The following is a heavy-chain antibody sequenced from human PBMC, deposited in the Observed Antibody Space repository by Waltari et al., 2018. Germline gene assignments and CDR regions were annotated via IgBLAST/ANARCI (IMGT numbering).Heavy chain of an antibody. CDR2: IIPIFGTA. J-gene: IGHJ4*02. CDR1: GGTFSSYS. Sequence: QVQLVQSGAEVKKPGSSVKVSCKASGGTFSSYSISWVRQAPGPGLEWMGGIIPIFGTANYAQKFQGRVTITADESTSTAYMELSSLRSEDTAVYYCAREGDCSGGSCYSRGTAYWGQGTLVTVSS. V-gene: IGHV1-69*01. D-gene: IGHD2-15*01. CDR3: AREGDCSGGSCYSRGTAY.